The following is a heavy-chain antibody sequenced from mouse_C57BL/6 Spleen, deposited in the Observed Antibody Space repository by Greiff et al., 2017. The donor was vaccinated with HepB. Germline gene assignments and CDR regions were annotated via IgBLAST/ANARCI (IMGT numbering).Heavy chain of an antibody. CDR2: IYPGDGDT. J-gene: IGHJ4*01. V-gene: IGHV1-80*01. Sequence: VQLKESGAELVKPGASVKISCKASGYAFSSYWMNWVKQRPGKGLEWIGQIYPGDGDTNYNGKFKGKATLTADKSSSTAYMQLSSLTSEDSAVYFCARLDSSAHGAMDYWGQGTSVTVSS. D-gene: IGHD3-2*02. CDR3: ARLDSSAHGAMDY. CDR1: GYAFSSYW.